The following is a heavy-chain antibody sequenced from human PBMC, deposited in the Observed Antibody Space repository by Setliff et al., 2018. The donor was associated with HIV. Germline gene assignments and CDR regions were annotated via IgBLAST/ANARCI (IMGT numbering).Heavy chain of an antibody. Sequence: SETLSLTCTVSGGSISSGSYYWNWIRQPAGKGLEWIGHIYSSGSTNYNPSLKSRVTISVDTSNNQFSLKLSSVTAADTAVYYCARDYDFWSGWKAFDIWGQGTMVTVSS. V-gene: IGHV4-61*09. J-gene: IGHJ3*02. CDR1: GGSISSGSYY. CDR3: ARDYDFWSGWKAFDI. CDR2: IYSSGST. D-gene: IGHD3-3*01.